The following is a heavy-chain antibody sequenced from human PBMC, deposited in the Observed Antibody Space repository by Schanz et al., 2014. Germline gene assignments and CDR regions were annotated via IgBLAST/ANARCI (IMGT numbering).Heavy chain of an antibody. CDR3: AREDCSATSCYFTY. Sequence: VQLVESGGGLVKPGGSLRLSCAASGFTFSDYYMNWVRQAPGKGLEWVSAISGSGGSTVYADSVKGRFTISRDNSNNTVYLQMNTLRAEDTAVYYCAREDCSATSCYFTYWGQGTLVTVSS. CDR1: GFTFSDYY. J-gene: IGHJ4*02. V-gene: IGHV3-23*04. CDR2: ISGSGGST. D-gene: IGHD2-21*01.